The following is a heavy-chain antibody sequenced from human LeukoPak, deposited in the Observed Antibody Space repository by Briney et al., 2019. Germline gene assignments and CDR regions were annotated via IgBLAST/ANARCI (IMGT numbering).Heavy chain of an antibody. CDR2: ISAYNGNT. CDR1: GYTFTSYG. Sequence: GASVKVSCKASGYTFTSYGISWVRQAPGQGLEWMGWISAYNGNTNYAQKLQGRVTMTTDTSTSTAYMELRSLRSDDTAVYYCARAKNYDFWSGPNSTPNDYWGQGTLVTVSS. CDR3: ARAKNYDFWSGPNSTPNDY. V-gene: IGHV1-18*01. J-gene: IGHJ4*02. D-gene: IGHD3-3*01.